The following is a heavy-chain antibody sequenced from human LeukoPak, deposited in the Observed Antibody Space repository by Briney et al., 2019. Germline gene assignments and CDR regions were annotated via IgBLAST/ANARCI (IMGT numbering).Heavy chain of an antibody. CDR1: GDSISTSSSY. D-gene: IGHD6-13*01. Sequence: PSETLSLTCSVSGDSISTSSSYWGWIRQPPGKGLEWIGSIYYSGSTYYNTSLKSRVTISVDTSKNQFSLKLSSVTAADTAVYFCARVAAAGNYYFDYWGQGTLVTVSS. CDR3: ARVAAAGNYYFDY. CDR2: IYYSGST. V-gene: IGHV4-39*07. J-gene: IGHJ4*02.